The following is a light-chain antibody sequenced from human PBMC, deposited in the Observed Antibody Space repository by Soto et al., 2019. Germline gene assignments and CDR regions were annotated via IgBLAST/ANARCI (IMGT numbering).Light chain of an antibody. CDR3: QQYNSWPQT. J-gene: IGKJ2*01. Sequence: EIVMTQSPATLSVSPGERATLSCRASQSVGTTLAWYQQKLGQAPRLLIYGASTRATAIPARFSGSGSGTDFTLTVSSMQSEDFAVYYCQQYNSWPQTFGQGTKLEIK. CDR2: GAS. V-gene: IGKV3-15*01. CDR1: QSVGTT.